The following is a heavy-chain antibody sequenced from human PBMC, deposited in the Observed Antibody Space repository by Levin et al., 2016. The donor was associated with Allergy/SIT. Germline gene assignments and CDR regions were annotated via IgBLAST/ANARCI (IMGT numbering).Heavy chain of an antibody. CDR1: GFAFSYYV. J-gene: IGHJ4*02. CDR3: VPWFGARAFDY. V-gene: IGHV3-64D*06. Sequence: GGSLRLSCSASGFAFSYYVMDWVRQAPGKGLQYVSGIGSDGGSAYYADSVKGRFIISRDNSKNTLYLQMSSLRAEDTAVYYCVPWFGARAFDYWGQGTLVTVSS. D-gene: IGHD3-10*01. CDR2: IGSDGGSA.